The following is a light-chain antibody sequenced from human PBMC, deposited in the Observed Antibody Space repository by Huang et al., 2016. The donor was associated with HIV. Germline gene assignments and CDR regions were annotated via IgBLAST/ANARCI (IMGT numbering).Light chain of an antibody. Sequence: EIQMTQSPSSLSASVGDTGTITCRASQNIDIYLNWYQQRPGKAPKLLIYTASSLQTGGPSRFSGSGSGTDFTLTIDSLQPEDFATYYCLQSYSMFRTFGQGTKLDFK. CDR2: TAS. J-gene: IGKJ2*01. CDR3: LQSYSMFRT. CDR1: QNIDIY. V-gene: IGKV1-39*01.